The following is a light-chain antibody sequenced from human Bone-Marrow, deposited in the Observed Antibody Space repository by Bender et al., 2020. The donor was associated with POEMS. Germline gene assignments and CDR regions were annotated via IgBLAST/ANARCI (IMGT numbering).Light chain of an antibody. J-gene: IGLJ3*02. CDR2: EVT. CDR1: SNDVGNYNL. V-gene: IGLV2-23*02. Sequence: QSALTQPASVSGSPGQSITISCIGTSNDVGNYNLVSWYQQHPGKVPKVLIYEVTKRPSGVSNRFSGSKSGNTASLTIAGLQAEDEADYYCAVWDDSLNGWVFGGGTKLTVL. CDR3: AVWDDSLNGWV.